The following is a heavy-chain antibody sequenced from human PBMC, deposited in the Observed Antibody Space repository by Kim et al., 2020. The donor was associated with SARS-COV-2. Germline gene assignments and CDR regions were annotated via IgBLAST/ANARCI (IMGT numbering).Heavy chain of an antibody. Sequence: GGSLRLSCAASGFTFSSYGMHWVRQAPGKGLEWVAVISYDGSNKYYADSVKGRFTISRDNSKNTLYLQMNSLRAEDTAVYYCARDRVRYSSSWSYYFDYWGQGTLVTVSS. J-gene: IGHJ4*02. CDR1: GFTFSSYG. CDR2: ISYDGSNK. V-gene: IGHV3-33*05. D-gene: IGHD6-13*01. CDR3: ARDRVRYSSSWSYYFDY.